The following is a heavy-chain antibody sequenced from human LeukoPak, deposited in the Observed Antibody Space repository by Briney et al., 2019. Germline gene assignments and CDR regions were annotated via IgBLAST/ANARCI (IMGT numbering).Heavy chain of an antibody. J-gene: IGHJ5*02. V-gene: IGHV3-23*01. CDR3: AKDPLWFGELSPGTWFDP. CDR2: ISSSGGST. CDR1: GFTFSSYG. Sequence: GGSLRLSCAASGFTFSSYGMSRVRQAPGKGLEWVSAISSSGGSTYYADSVKGRFTISRDNSKNTLYLQMNSLRAEDTAVYYCAKDPLWFGELSPGTWFDPWGQGTLVTVSS. D-gene: IGHD3-10*01.